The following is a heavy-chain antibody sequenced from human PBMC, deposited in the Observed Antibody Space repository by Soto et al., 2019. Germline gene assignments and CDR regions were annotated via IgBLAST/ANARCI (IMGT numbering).Heavy chain of an antibody. V-gene: IGHV4-31*03. CDR2: IYDSESA. CDR3: ARASSSSSAADY. D-gene: IGHD6-6*01. CDR1: GESISSGGYY. Sequence: QVQLQESGPGLVKPSQTLSLTCSVSGESISSGGYYWSWIRHHPGKGLEWIGYIYDSESAYYNPSLNSRVTISMATSKNHFAMRLSSVTAADTAVYYCARASSSSSAADYWGQGTLATVSS. J-gene: IGHJ4*02.